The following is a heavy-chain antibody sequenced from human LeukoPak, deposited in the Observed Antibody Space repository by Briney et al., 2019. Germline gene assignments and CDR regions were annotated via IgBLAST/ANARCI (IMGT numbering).Heavy chain of an antibody. Sequence: SGGSLRLSCAASGFTFSSYWMHWVRQAPGKGLVWVSRINSDGSSTSYADSVKGRFTISRDNAKNTLYLQMNSLRAEDTAVYYCARDRELGRKYYYYGMDVWGQGTTVTVSS. J-gene: IGHJ6*02. CDR3: ARDRELGRKYYYYGMDV. D-gene: IGHD6-13*01. CDR1: GFTFSSYW. CDR2: INSDGSST. V-gene: IGHV3-74*01.